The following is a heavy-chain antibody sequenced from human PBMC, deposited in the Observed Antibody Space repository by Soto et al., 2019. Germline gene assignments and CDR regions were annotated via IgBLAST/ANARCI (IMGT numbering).Heavy chain of an antibody. J-gene: IGHJ6*02. CDR2: INDDYGNT. V-gene: IGHV1-18*01. CDR1: GYTFYSHS. D-gene: IGHD5-18*01. Sequence: QAQLVQSGAEVRKPGASVKVSCKASGYTFYSHSISWVRQAPGQGLEWTGRINDDYGNTQYAQKFRGRVTMTSHTSTTTGYIELTNLRSDDTAVYYWAMCIQGDYYDGMDVWGQGTTVTVSS. CDR3: AMCIQGDYYDGMDV.